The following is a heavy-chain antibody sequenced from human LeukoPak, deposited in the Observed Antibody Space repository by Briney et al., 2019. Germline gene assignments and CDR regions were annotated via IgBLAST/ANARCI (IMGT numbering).Heavy chain of an antibody. D-gene: IGHD1-7*01. CDR2: IYTSGST. CDR3: ARGPDRDWNYVFDY. V-gene: IGHV4-4*07. CDR1: GRSISSYY. Sequence: SETLSLTCTVSGRSISSYYWICIRQPAGKGLEWSGRIYTSGSTNYNSSLKSRVTMSVDTSKNQFSLQLSSVTAADTAVYYCARGPDRDWNYVFDYWGQGTLVTVSS. J-gene: IGHJ4*02.